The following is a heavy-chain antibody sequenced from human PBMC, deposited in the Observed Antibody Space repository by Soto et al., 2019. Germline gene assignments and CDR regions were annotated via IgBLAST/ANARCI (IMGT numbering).Heavy chain of an antibody. Sequence: SVKVSCKASGGTFSNYAISWVRQAPGQGLEWVGGIIPIFGTTNFAQKFQGRVTITADESTTTAYMELSGLRSEDTAVYYCARDGGRDGYFGNWLDPWGQGTLVTVSS. CDR3: ARDGGRDGYFGNWLDP. J-gene: IGHJ5*02. CDR2: IIPIFGTT. CDR1: GGTFSNYA. V-gene: IGHV1-69*13. D-gene: IGHD5-12*01.